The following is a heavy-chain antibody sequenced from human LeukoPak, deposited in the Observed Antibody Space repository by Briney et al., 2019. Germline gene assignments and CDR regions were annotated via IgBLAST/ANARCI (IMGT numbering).Heavy chain of an antibody. J-gene: IGHJ6*02. V-gene: IGHV3-48*01. CDR3: ARELLGYCSGGSCYSVSFGYYYYGMDV. Sequence: GGTQTLTCAASGFTFNSYSMNWVRQAPGKGLEWISYISSSSSTIYYADSVKGRFTISRDYAKNSLDLQMNSLRAEDTAVYYCARELLGYCSGGSCYSVSFGYYYYGMDVWGQGTTVTVSS. CDR1: GFTFNSYS. CDR2: ISSSSSTI. D-gene: IGHD2-15*01.